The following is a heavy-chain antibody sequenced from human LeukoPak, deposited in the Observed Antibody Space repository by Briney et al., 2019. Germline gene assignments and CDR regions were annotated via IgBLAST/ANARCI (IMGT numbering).Heavy chain of an antibody. D-gene: IGHD2-8*01. V-gene: IGHV5-51*01. Sequence: RGESLKISCQTSGYTFTTYWIGWLRQMPGKGLEWMGIIYPGDSDTRYSPSFQGQVTISVDKSASAAYLQWSSLKASDTAMYYCARHAYLSCANGVCPSDYWGQRTLVTVSS. CDR1: GYTFTTYW. J-gene: IGHJ4*02. CDR2: IYPGDSDT. CDR3: ARHAYLSCANGVCPSDY.